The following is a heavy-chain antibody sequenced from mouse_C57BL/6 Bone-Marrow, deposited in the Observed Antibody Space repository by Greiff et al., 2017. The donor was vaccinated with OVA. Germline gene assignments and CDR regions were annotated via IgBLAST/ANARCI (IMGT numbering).Heavy chain of an antibody. D-gene: IGHD1-1*01. CDR2: IYPGDGDT. CDR1: GYAFSSSW. Sequence: VQLQQSGPELVKPGASVKISCKASGYAFSSSWMNWVKQRPGKGLEWIGRIYPGDGDTNYNGKFKGKATLTADKSSSTAYMQLSSLTSEDSAVYFCARYYYGSSYGYFDVWGTGTTVTVSS. J-gene: IGHJ1*03. CDR3: ARYYYGSSYGYFDV. V-gene: IGHV1-82*01.